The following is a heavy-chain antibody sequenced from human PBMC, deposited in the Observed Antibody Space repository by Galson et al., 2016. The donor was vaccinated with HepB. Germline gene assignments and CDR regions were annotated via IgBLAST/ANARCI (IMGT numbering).Heavy chain of an antibody. V-gene: IGHV3-74*01. D-gene: IGHD4-23*01. CDR3: GRDHSVVLTTAYNWFDP. Sequence: SLRLSCAASGFAFGSHWMHWVRQVPGKGLVWVSRINSDGTISNYADSVKGRFTISRDNAKNTLYLQMNSLRVEDTAVYYCGRDHSVVLTTAYNWFDPWGHGTLVTVSS. CDR1: GFAFGSHW. J-gene: IGHJ5*02. CDR2: INSDGTIS.